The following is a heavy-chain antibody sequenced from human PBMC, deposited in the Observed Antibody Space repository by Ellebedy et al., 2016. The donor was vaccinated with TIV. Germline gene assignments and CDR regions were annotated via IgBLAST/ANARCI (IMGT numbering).Heavy chain of an antibody. CDR2: SYHSGST. D-gene: IGHD3-10*01. Sequence: MPSEPLSLTCTVSGGSVSSSGYYWSWIRQHPEKGLEWTGNSYHSGSTFYNPSLKSRLTILVDSSKNQFSLSLSSVTAADTAVYYCARVRAYYGSGTYADYWGHGILVTVSS. CDR3: ARVRAYYGSGTYADY. J-gene: IGHJ4*01. V-gene: IGHV4-31*03. CDR1: GGSVSSSGYY.